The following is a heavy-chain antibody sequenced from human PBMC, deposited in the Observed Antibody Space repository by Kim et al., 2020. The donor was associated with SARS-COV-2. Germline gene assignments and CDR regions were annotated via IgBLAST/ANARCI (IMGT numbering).Heavy chain of an antibody. Sequence: GGSLRLSCAASGFTFSTYAMTWVRQAPGKGLEWVSVINGNGGSAYYADSVKGRFTISRDNSKTTLYLQMNSLRAEDTAVYYCANGYSAYHYRGMDVWGQGTTVTVSS. CDR2: INGNGGSA. CDR1: GFTFSTYA. V-gene: IGHV3-23*01. D-gene: IGHD5-12*01. CDR3: ANGYSAYHYRGMDV. J-gene: IGHJ6*02.